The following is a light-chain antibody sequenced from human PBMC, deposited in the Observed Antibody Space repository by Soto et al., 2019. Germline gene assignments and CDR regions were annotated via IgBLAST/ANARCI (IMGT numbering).Light chain of an antibody. J-gene: IGKJ4*01. V-gene: IGKV4-1*01. CDR1: QNVLYSSNNKNQ. CDR2: WAS. CDR3: QQYYSPPLT. Sequence: DIVMTQSPDSLAVSLGERATINCKSSQNVLYSSNNKNQLAWYQQKPGQPPKLLIYWASTRGSGVPDRFSGSGSGTDFILTISSLQAEEVAVYYGQQYYSPPLTFGGGTKVEIK.